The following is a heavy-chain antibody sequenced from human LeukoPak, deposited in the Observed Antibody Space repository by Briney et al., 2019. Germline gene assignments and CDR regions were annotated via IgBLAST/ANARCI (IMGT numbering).Heavy chain of an antibody. CDR1: GFSNRSYR. J-gene: IGHJ4*02. CDR3: TRDLSLGMPGGFDY. D-gene: IGHD3-16*01. Sequence: TGGSLRPSCAASGFSNRSYRMNWVRQAPGKGLEWVATVSSGSDYICHADSVRGRFIISRDNVRDSLYLQMDSLRREDTSVYYCTRDLSLGMPGGFDYWGQGILVTVSS. CDR2: VSSGSDYI. V-gene: IGHV3-21*01.